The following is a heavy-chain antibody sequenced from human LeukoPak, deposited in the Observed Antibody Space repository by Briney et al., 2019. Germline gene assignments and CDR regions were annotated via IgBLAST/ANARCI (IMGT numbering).Heavy chain of an antibody. V-gene: IGHV1-24*01. D-gene: IGHD1-20*01. J-gene: IGHJ5*02. CDR1: GYTLTELS. CDR2: FDPEDGET. CDR3: ATGPRLFGITGTGGENWFDP. Sequence: GASVKVSCKVSGYTLTELSMHWVRQAPGKGLEWMGGFDPEDGETIYAQKFQGRVTMTEDTSTDTAYMELSSLRSEDTAVYYCATGPRLFGITGTGGENWFDPWGQGTLVTVSS.